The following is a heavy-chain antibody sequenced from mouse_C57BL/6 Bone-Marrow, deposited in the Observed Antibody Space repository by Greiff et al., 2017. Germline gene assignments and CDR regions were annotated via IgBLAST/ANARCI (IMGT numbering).Heavy chain of an antibody. CDR2: INPNDGGN. CDR1: GYTFTDYY. Sequence: EVKLQQSRPELVKPGASVKISCKASGYTFTDYYMNWVKQSLGKGLEWIGDINPNDGGNSYNQKFKGKATLNVDKSSSTSYMELRSLTSEGSAVYYGASYYGSSYWYFGVWGTVTTVTVSS. V-gene: IGHV1-26*01. J-gene: IGHJ1*03. CDR3: ASYYGSSYWYFGV. D-gene: IGHD1-1*01.